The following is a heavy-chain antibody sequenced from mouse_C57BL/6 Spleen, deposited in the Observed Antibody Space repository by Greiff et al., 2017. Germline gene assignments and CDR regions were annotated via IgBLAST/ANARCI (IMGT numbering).Heavy chain of an antibody. D-gene: IGHD2-2*01. V-gene: IGHV1-55*01. CDR2: IYPGSGST. CDR1: GYTFTSYW. CDR3: ARSEFSTMVTTGNFAY. J-gene: IGHJ3*01. Sequence: QVQLQQPGAELVKPGASVKMSCKASGYTFTSYWITWVKQRPGQGLEWIGDIYPGSGSTNYNEKFKSKATLTVDTSSSTAYMQLSSLTSEDSAVYYCARSEFSTMVTTGNFAYWGQGTLVTVSA.